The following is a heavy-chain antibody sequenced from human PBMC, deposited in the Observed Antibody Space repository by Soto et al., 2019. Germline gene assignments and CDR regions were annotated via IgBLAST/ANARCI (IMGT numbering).Heavy chain of an antibody. J-gene: IGHJ4*02. CDR2: ISSSSSYI. V-gene: IGHV3-21*01. CDR3: ARAPSYYYDSSGYPDY. D-gene: IGHD3-22*01. CDR1: GFTFSSYS. Sequence: PVGSLRLSWAASGFTFSSYSMNWVRQAPGKGLEWVSSISSSSSYIYYADSVKGRFTISRDNAKNSLYLQMNSLRAEDTAVYYCARAPSYYYDSSGYPDYWGQGTLVTVSS.